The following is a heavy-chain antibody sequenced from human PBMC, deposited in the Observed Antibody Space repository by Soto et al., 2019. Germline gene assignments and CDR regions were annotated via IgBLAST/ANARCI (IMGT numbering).Heavy chain of an antibody. V-gene: IGHV4-30-4*01. CDR2: IYYSGST. D-gene: IGHD2-2*03. Sequence: QVQLQESGPGLVKPSQTLSLTCTVSGGSISSGDYYWSWIRQPPGKGLEWIGYIYYSGSTYYNPSLKSRVTRSVDTSKNQFSLKLSSVTAADTAVYYCARDGYSIGYPWGGGFDYWGQGTLVTVSS. CDR3: ARDGYSIGYPWGGGFDY. CDR1: GGSISSGDYY. J-gene: IGHJ4*02.